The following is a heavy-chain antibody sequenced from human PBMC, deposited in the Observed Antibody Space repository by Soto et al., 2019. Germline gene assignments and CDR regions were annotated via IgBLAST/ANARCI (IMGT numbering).Heavy chain of an antibody. CDR3: ARDSRPYYYDSSGYNWFDP. V-gene: IGHV1-69*13. CDR2: IIPIFGTA. CDR1: GGTFSSYA. Sequence: SEKVSCKASGGTFSSYAIIWVRQAPGQGLEWMGGIIPIFGTANYAQKFQGRVTITADESTSTAYMELSSLRSEDTAVYYCARDSRPYYYDSSGYNWFDPWGQGTLVTVSS. J-gene: IGHJ5*02. D-gene: IGHD3-22*01.